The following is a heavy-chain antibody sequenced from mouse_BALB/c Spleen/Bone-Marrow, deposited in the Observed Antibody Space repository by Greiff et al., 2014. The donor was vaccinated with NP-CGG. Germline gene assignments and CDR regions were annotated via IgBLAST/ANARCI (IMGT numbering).Heavy chain of an antibody. J-gene: IGHJ4*01. D-gene: IGHD2-10*02. CDR3: TRSGKRYGAMDY. CDR1: GFTFSDYY. Sequence: EVQLVESGGGLVKPGGSLKLSCAASGFTFSDYYMYWVRQTPEKRLEWVATISDGGTYTFYPDSVKGRFTISRDNAKNNLYLQMSSLQSEDTAMYYCTRSGKRYGAMDYWGQGTSVTVSS. CDR2: ISDGGTYT. V-gene: IGHV5-4*02.